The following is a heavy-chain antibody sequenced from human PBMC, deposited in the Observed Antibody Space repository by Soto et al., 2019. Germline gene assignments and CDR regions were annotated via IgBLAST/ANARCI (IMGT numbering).Heavy chain of an antibody. Sequence: QLQLQESGPGLVKPSETLSLTCTVSGGSISSSSYYWGWIRQPPGKGLEWIGSIYYRGSTYYNPSLKSRVTLSVDTSKNQFSLKLSSVTAADPAVYYCARYSSGWYYFDYCGQGTLVTVSS. J-gene: IGHJ4*02. D-gene: IGHD6-19*01. CDR3: ARYSSGWYYFDY. CDR2: IYYRGST. CDR1: GGSISSSSYY. V-gene: IGHV4-39*01.